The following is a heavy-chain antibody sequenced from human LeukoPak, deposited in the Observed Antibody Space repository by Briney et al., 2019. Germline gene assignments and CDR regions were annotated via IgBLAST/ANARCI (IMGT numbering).Heavy chain of an antibody. V-gene: IGHV3-30-3*01. CDR3: ARGGMYYDFWSGFY. D-gene: IGHD3-3*01. Sequence: PGGSLRLSCAASGFTFSSYAMHWVRQAPGKGLEWVAVISYDGSNKYYADSVKGRFTISRDNSKNTLYLQMNSLRAEDTAVYYCARGGMYYDFWSGFYWGQGTLVTVSS. J-gene: IGHJ4*02. CDR1: GFTFSSYA. CDR2: ISYDGSNK.